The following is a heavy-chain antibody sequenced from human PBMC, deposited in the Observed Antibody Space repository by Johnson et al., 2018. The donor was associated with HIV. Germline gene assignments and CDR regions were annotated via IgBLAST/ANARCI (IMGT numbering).Heavy chain of an antibody. CDR3: TTPPIGGSDWSGAFDI. J-gene: IGHJ3*02. Sequence: VQLVESGGGLVKPGGSLRLSCAASGFTFSNAWMSWVRQAPGKGLEWVGRIKSKTDGGTTDYAAPVKGRFTISRDDSKNTLYLQMNSLKTEDTAVYYCTTPPIGGSDWSGAFDIWGQGTMVTVSS. CDR1: GFTFSNAW. CDR2: IKSKTDGGTT. D-gene: IGHD1-26*01. V-gene: IGHV3-15*01.